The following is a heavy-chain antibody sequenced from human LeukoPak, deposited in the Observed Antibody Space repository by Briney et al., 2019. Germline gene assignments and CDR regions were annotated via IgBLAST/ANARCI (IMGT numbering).Heavy chain of an antibody. V-gene: IGHV4-34*01. J-gene: IGHJ6*03. CDR2: INHSGST. CDR1: GFAFNYAW. D-gene: IGHD5-18*01. Sequence: PGGSLRLSCAASGFAFNYAWVSWVRQPPGKGLEWIGEINHSGSTNYNPSLKSRVTISVDTSKNQFSLKLSSVTAADTAVYFCARTTEGGYTYDYFYYYYMDVWGKGTTVTISS. CDR3: ARTTEGGYTYDYFYYYYMDV.